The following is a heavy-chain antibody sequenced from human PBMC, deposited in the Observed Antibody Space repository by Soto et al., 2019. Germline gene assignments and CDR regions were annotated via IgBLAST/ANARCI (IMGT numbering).Heavy chain of an antibody. Sequence: SETLSLTCTVSGGSISSGGYYWSWIRQHPGKGLEWIGYIYYSGSTNYNPSLKSRVTISVDTSKNQFSPKLSSVTAADTAVYYCARGAEDFWSGKSRGFDPWGQGTLVTVSS. CDR3: ARGAEDFWSGKSRGFDP. J-gene: IGHJ5*02. CDR1: GGSISSGGYY. CDR2: IYYSGST. D-gene: IGHD3-3*01. V-gene: IGHV4-61*08.